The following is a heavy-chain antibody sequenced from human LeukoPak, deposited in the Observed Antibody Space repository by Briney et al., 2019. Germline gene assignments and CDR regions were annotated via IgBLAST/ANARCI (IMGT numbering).Heavy chain of an antibody. CDR1: GFTFDDYA. V-gene: IGHV3-9*03. CDR2: ISWNSGSI. Sequence: PGGSLRLAWAASGFTFDDYAMHWVRQAPGKGLEWVSGISWNSGSIGYADSVKGRFTISRDNAKNSLYLQMNSLRAEDMALYYCAKQEMATGDAFDIWGQGTMVTVSS. D-gene: IGHD5-24*01. CDR3: AKQEMATGDAFDI. J-gene: IGHJ3*02.